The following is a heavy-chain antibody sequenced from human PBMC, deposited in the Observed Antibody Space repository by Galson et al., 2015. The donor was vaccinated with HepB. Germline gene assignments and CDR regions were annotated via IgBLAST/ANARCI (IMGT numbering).Heavy chain of an antibody. J-gene: IGHJ4*02. V-gene: IGHV3-30*04. CDR2: ISYDGRSK. Sequence: SLRLSCAASRFTFSDFSMHWVRQAPGKGLEWVALISYDGRSKYYADSVKGRFTVFRDNSKNTLYLQMNSLRGDDTAVYYCARDGRFLEWLYYFDYWGQGTLVTVSS. D-gene: IGHD3-3*01. CDR1: RFTFSDFS. CDR3: ARDGRFLEWLYYFDY.